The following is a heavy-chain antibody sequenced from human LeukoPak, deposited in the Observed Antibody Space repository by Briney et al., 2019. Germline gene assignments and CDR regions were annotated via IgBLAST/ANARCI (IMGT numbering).Heavy chain of an antibody. CDR3: ARVVDTAMVNYYYYYMDV. D-gene: IGHD5-18*01. Sequence: GGSLRLSCAASGFTFTDYAMTWVRQAPGKGLEWVANIKQDGSDKDYVDSVKGRFTISRDNARNSLYLQMNSLRAEDTAVYYCARVVDTAMVNYYYYYMDVWGKGTTVTVSS. CDR1: GFTFTDYA. CDR2: IKQDGSDK. J-gene: IGHJ6*03. V-gene: IGHV3-7*01.